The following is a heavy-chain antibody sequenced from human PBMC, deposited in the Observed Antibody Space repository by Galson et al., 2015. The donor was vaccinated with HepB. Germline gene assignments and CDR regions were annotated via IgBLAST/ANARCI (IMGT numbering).Heavy chain of an antibody. CDR1: GLRFPYAW. Sequence: SLRLSCAASGLRFPYAWMNWVRQAPGKGLEWVGRFESKTDDGRIHYAESVKGRFTLSRDDSENMFYLEMNSLQIHDTAVYYCATEKSDFGRLSYFDHWGQGTLVTVSS. CDR3: ATEKSDFGRLSYFDH. CDR2: FESKTDDGRI. D-gene: IGHD4/OR15-4a*01. V-gene: IGHV3-15*04. J-gene: IGHJ4*02.